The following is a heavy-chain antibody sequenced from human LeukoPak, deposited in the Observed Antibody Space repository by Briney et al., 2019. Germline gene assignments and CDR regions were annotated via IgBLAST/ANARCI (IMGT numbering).Heavy chain of an antibody. D-gene: IGHD3-3*02. V-gene: IGHV3-74*01. CDR3: ARDIYSIAE. Sequence: PGGSLRLSCAASGFTFSDYWIHWVRQAPGKGLVWVSLIHSDGGTTNYADSVKGRFTMPRDNAKNMVYLQMNSLRVEDTAVYYCARDIYSIAEWGQGTLVTVSS. J-gene: IGHJ4*02. CDR1: GFTFSDYW. CDR2: IHSDGGTT.